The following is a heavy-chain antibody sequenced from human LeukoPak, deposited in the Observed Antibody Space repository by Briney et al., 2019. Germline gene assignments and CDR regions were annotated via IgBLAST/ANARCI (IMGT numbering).Heavy chain of an antibody. Sequence: PGGALTLSCAGSGFTLTSNYMNWVRQAAGKGLEWVSIIYSGGATYYAGSVKGRFTISRDNSKNTVYLQMNNLRAEDTAFYYCARAGDSVNPFDYWGQGTLVTVSS. V-gene: IGHV3-53*01. CDR2: IYSGGAT. CDR1: GFTLTSNY. J-gene: IGHJ4*02. D-gene: IGHD5/OR15-5a*01. CDR3: ARAGDSVNPFDY.